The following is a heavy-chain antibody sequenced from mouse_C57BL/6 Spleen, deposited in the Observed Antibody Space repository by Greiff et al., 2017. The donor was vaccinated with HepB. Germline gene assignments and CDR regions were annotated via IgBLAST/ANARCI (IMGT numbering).Heavy chain of an antibody. Sequence: ESGPGLVKPSQSLSLTCSVTGYSITSGYYWNWIRQFPGNKLEWMGYNSYDGSNNYNPSLKNRISITRDTSKNQFFLKLNSVTTEDTATYSCARRGYDYDGGFDYWGQGTTLTVSS. V-gene: IGHV3-6*01. CDR2: NSYDGSN. J-gene: IGHJ2*01. D-gene: IGHD2-4*01. CDR3: ARRGYDYDGGFDY. CDR1: GYSITSGYY.